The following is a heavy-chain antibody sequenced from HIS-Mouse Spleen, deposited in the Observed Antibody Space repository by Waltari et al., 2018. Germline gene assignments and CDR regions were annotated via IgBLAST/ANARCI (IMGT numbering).Heavy chain of an antibody. D-gene: IGHD3-22*01. CDR2: IYYSGST. CDR3: ASSSTYYYDSSGYPAYFQH. J-gene: IGHJ1*01. Sequence: QVQLQESGPGLVKPSETLSLTCTVSGGSISRYYWTWIRQPPGTGLEWIGYIYYSGSTNYNPSLKSRVTISVDTSKNQFSLKLSSVTAADTAVYYCASSSTYYYDSSGYPAYFQHWGQGTLVTVSS. CDR1: GGSISRYY. V-gene: IGHV4-59*01.